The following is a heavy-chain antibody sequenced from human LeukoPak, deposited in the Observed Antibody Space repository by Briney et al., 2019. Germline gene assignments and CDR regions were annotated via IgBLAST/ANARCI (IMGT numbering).Heavy chain of an antibody. CDR3: ARDHSRGSGWYEPDYFDY. Sequence: VKVSCKASGGTFSSYAISWVRQAPGQGLEWMGRIIPIFGTANYAQKFQGRVTITTDESTSTAYMELSSLRSGDTAVYYCARDHSRGSGWYEPDYFDYWGQGTLVTVSS. J-gene: IGHJ4*02. D-gene: IGHD6-19*01. CDR2: IIPIFGTA. CDR1: GGTFSSYA. V-gene: IGHV1-69*05.